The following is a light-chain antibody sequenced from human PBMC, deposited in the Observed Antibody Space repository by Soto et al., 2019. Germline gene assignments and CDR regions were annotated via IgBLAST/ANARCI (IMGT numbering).Light chain of an antibody. J-gene: IGKJ3*01. Sequence: DIPMTQSPTSLSASVGDRVTITCRARQGIRNFVAWYQHNPGKHPKLLIYEESTLQSGVPSRFSGIGSMTDFSLTIDSLQPEDVATYSCQKYSSVPVFGPGTKVEI. CDR2: EES. CDR1: QGIRNF. V-gene: IGKV1-27*01. CDR3: QKYSSVPV.